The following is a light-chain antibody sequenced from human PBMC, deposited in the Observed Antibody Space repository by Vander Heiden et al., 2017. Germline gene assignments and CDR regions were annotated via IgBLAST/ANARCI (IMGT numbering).Light chain of an antibody. J-gene: IGKJ5*01. CDR3: QQYYSTPIS. CDR1: QSVLYSSNNENY. CDR2: WAS. V-gene: IGKV4-1*01. Sequence: VMTQSPASLAVPLGERATINCKSSQSVLYSSNNENYLAWYQQKSGQPPKLLIYWASTRESGVPDRFSGSGSGTDFTLTISSLQAEDVAVYYCQQYYSTPISFGQGTRLEIK.